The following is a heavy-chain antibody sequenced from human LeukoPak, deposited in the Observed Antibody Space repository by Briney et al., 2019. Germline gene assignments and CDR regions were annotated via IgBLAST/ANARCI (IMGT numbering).Heavy chain of an antibody. V-gene: IGHV3-9*01. D-gene: IGHD6-13*01. CDR3: AKDVGGYSSSWYSSGYFQH. CDR2: ISWNSGSI. J-gene: IGHJ1*01. Sequence: PGGSLRLSCAASGFTFDDYAMHWVRQAPGKGLEWVSGISWNSGSIGYADSVKGRFTISRDNAKNSLYLQMNSLRAEDTALYYCAKDVGGYSSSWYSSGYFQHWGQGTLVTVSS. CDR1: GFTFDDYA.